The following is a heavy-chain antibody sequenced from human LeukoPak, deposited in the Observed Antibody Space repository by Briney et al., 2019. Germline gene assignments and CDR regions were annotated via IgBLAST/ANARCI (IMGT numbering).Heavy chain of an antibody. CDR3: ARRVISGGHFFDY. V-gene: IGHV5-51*03. D-gene: IGHD2-21*01. Sequence: PGESLKISCKGSGYSFTSYLIGWVRQMPGKDLEWMGIMSPLESDTRYSPSSQGRVAMSADKSVSTAYLQWSSLKASDTAIYYCARRVISGGHFFDYWGQGTQVIVSS. CDR2: MSPLESDT. CDR1: GYSFTSYL. J-gene: IGHJ4*02.